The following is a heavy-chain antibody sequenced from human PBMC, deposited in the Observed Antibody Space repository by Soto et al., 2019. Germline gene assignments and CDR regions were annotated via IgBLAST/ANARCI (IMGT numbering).Heavy chain of an antibody. J-gene: IGHJ4*02. Sequence: GASVKVSCKASGYTFTSYGISWVRQAPGQGLEWMGWISAYNGNTNYAQKLQGRVTMTEDTSTDTAYMELSSLRSEDTAVYYCATDRAAAGTLTGCAASWGQGTLVTVSS. D-gene: IGHD6-13*01. CDR3: ATDRAAAGTLTGCAAS. CDR2: ISAYNGNT. V-gene: IGHV1-18*01. CDR1: GYTFTSYG.